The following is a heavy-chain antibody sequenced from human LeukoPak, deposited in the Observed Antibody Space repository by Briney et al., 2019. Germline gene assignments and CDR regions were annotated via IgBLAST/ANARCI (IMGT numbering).Heavy chain of an antibody. CDR3: ARLSRVAVAGSYGYHSMDV. CDR1: GASIDGHY. Sequence: SETLSLTCTVSGASIDGHYWSWIRLPPGKGLEWIGFVYCSGSISYNPSLKSRVTISADTSNNQFSLKLDSVTAADTAVYYCARLSRVAVAGSYGYHSMDVWGRGTTVTVSS. CDR2: VYCSGSI. J-gene: IGHJ6*02. V-gene: IGHV4-59*11. D-gene: IGHD6-19*01.